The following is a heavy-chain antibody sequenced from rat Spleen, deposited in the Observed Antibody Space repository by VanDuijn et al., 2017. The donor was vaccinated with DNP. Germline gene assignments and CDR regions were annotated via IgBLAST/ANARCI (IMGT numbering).Heavy chain of an antibody. CDR3: ARVVDFHDGGDGDVLDA. V-gene: IGHV5-31*01. Sequence: EVQLVESGGDLVQPGRSLKLSCVASGFTFSYYWMAWIRQVPGKGLEWIASITGGSGTTSYPDAVKGRFMISRDDTKNTLSLQMNSLRSEATATYYCARVVDFHDGGDGDVLDAWGQGTSVTVSS. CDR2: ITGGSGTT. J-gene: IGHJ4*01. CDR1: GFTFSYYW. D-gene: IGHD1-12*02.